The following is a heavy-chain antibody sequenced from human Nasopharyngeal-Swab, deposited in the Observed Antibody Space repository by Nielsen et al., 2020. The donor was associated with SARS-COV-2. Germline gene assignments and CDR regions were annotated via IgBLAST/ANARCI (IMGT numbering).Heavy chain of an antibody. CDR1: GFTFESYG. D-gene: IGHD6-13*01. CDR3: AKDPSAAMDV. Sequence: GGSLRLSCEASGFTFESYGMTWVRQAPGKGLEWVSTISGSGDNTHYADSVRDRFTISRDNSQRTVFLQMTSLRAEDTALYYCAKDPSAAMDVWGKGTTVIVSS. V-gene: IGHV3-23*01. CDR2: ISGSGDNT. J-gene: IGHJ6*03.